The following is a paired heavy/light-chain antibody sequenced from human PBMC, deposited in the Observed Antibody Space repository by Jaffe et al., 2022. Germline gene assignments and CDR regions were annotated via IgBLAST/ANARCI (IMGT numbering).Light chain of an antibody. V-gene: IGKV1-33*01. CDR2: DAS. CDR1: DDIKTF. CDR3: QQYNEFPLT. Sequence: DIQMTQSPPSLSAAVGDRVTITCQASDDIKTFLNWFQQKAGKAPQLLLYDASKLENGVPSRFSGSGSGTDFTFTISSLQPEDIGTFYCQQYNEFPLTFGGGTKVEIK. J-gene: IGKJ4*01.
Heavy chain of an antibody. CDR3: ARGPRGVSFRSGHLFDF. CDR1: GYSFTGFY. V-gene: IGHV1-2*06. CDR2: INTYSGDT. D-gene: IGHD3-3*01. Sequence: QVQLEQSGAEVKKPGASVKVSCTASGYSFTGFYVHWVRQAPGKELEWVGRINTYSGDTSLAQTFQGRVTMTRDTSITTVYMNMSSLGSDDTAVYFCARGPRGVSFRSGHLFDFWGQGTLVVVSS. J-gene: IGHJ4*02.